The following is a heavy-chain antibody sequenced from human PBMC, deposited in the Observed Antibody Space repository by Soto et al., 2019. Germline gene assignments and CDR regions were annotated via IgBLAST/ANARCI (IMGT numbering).Heavy chain of an antibody. CDR2: INPSGGST. V-gene: IGHV1-46*01. J-gene: IGHJ6*02. D-gene: IGHD3-9*01. CDR1: GYTFTSYY. CDR3: ARATGSSYGMDV. Sequence: ASVKVSCKASGYTFTSYYMHWVRQAPGQGLEWMGIINPSGGSTSYAQKFQGRVTMTRDTSTSTAYMELRSLRSDDTAVYDCARATGSSYGMDVWGQGTKVTVSS.